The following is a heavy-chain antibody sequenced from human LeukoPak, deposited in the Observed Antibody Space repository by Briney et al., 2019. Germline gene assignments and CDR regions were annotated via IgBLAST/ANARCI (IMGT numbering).Heavy chain of an antibody. Sequence: GASVKVSCKASGYTFAGYYMHWVRQAPGQGLEWMGWINPNSGGTNYAQKFQGRVTMTRDTSISTAYMELSRLRSDDTAVYYCARGGYCSGRSCYSFLDYWGQGTLVTVSS. CDR2: INPNSGGT. V-gene: IGHV1-2*02. CDR1: GYTFAGYY. D-gene: IGHD2-15*01. CDR3: ARGGYCSGRSCYSFLDY. J-gene: IGHJ4*02.